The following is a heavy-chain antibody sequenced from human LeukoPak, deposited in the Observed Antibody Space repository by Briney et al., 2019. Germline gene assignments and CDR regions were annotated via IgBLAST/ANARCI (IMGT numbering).Heavy chain of an antibody. J-gene: IGHJ4*02. CDR1: GYLFTSYW. V-gene: IGHV5-51*01. Sequence: GESLKISCKASGYLFTSYWIAWVRQMPGKGLEWMGIIYPGDSKTRYSPSLQGHVTISVDKSINTAYLQWSSLKASDTAIYYCARTQDDFTYGHLDYWGQGTLVTVSS. CDR3: ARTQDDFTYGHLDY. CDR2: IYPGDSKT. D-gene: IGHD3-10*01.